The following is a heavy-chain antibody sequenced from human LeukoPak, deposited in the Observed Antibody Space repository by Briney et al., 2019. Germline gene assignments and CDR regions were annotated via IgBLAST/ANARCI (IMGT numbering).Heavy chain of an antibody. CDR2: INPNSGGT. CDR1: GYTFTGYY. Sequence: GASVKVSCKASGYTFTGYYMHWVRQAPGQGLEWMGWINPNSGGTNYAQKFQGRVTMTRDTSISTAYMELSRLGSDDTAVYYCARATRYSSSWYAYWGQGTLVTVSS. V-gene: IGHV1-2*02. CDR3: ARATRYSSSWYAY. J-gene: IGHJ4*02. D-gene: IGHD6-13*01.